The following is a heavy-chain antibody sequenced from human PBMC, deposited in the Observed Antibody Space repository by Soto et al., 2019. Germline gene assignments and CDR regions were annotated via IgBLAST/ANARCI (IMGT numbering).Heavy chain of an antibody. CDR3: AHAAYYYVSGSSHWFDP. CDR1: GFSLSTSGVG. D-gene: IGHD3-10*01. Sequence: QITLKESGITLVKPTQTLTLTCTFSGFSLSTSGVGVGWIRQPPGKALEWLALIFWDDDKRYSPSLKRRLTITRGTSRDQVVLTMSNMDPVDTATYYCAHAAYYYVSGSSHWFDPWGQGTRVTVSS. V-gene: IGHV2-5*02. J-gene: IGHJ5*02. CDR2: IFWDDDK.